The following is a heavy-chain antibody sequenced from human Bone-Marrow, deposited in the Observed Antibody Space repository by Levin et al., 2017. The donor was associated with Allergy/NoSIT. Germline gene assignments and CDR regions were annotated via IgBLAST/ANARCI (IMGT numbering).Heavy chain of an antibody. J-gene: IGHJ3*01. Sequence: PGGSLRLSCAASGFRFSDHGMHWVRQAPGKGLEWISSISSDSSDLYYADSVKGRFTISRDNAKNSLNLQVSSLRAEDTAVYHCVRGIIGDVRVAHKEAFDVWGQGTMVTVSS. D-gene: IGHD2/OR15-2a*01. CDR3: VRGIIGDVRVAHKEAFDV. CDR2: ISSDSSDL. V-gene: IGHV3-21*01. CDR1: GFRFSDHG.